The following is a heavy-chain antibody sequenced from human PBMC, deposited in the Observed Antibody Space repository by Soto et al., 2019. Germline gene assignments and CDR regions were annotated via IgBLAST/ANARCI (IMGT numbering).Heavy chain of an antibody. CDR1: GYTFVSYG. CDR3: SRDAQKWLVAAFDI. D-gene: IGHD6-19*01. J-gene: IGHJ3*02. CDR2: ISPYNGNT. Sequence: QVQLVQSGAEVKEPGASVKASCKASGYTFVSYGISWVRQAPGQGLEWMGWISPYNGNTNYAQKFQGRVTMTTDTSTSTVYMELRSLRSDDTAGYYCSRDAQKWLVAAFDIWGQATRVTVSS. V-gene: IGHV1-18*01.